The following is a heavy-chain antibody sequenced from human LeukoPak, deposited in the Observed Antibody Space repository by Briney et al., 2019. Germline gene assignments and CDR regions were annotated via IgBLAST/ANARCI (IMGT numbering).Heavy chain of an antibody. CDR1: GYSISSGYF. J-gene: IGHJ3*02. Sequence: SETLSLTCTVSGYSISSGYFWGWIRQPPGKGLEWIGSIYHSGSTYYNPSLKSRVTISVDTSKNQFSLKLSSVTAADTAVYYSAGEGFDAFDIWGQGTMVTVSS. V-gene: IGHV4-38-2*02. CDR3: AGEGFDAFDI. CDR2: IYHSGST.